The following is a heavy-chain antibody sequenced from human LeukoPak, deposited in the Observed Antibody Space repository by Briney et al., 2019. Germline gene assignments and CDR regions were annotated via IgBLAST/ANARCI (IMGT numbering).Heavy chain of an antibody. CDR1: GFTFSSYA. V-gene: IGHV3-23*01. CDR2: ISGNDGRT. CDR3: AKDPGYCSSTSCHGYADGFDV. J-gene: IGHJ3*01. D-gene: IGHD2-2*03. Sequence: PGGSLRLSCAASGFTFSSYAMSRVRQAPGKGLEWVSAISGNDGRTYYTDSVKGRFTISRDNSKNTLYLQMNSLKAEDTALYYCAKDPGYCSSTSCHGYADGFDVWGQGTMVTVSS.